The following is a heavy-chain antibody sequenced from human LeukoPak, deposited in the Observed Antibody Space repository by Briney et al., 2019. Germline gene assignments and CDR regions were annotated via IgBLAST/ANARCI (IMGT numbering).Heavy chain of an antibody. J-gene: IGHJ4*02. CDR2: IYHSGST. V-gene: IGHV4-30-2*01. CDR1: GGSISSGGYY. D-gene: IGHD6-13*01. CDR3: ARRSKGIAAAELDY. Sequence: PSETLSLTCTVSGGSISSGGYYWSWIRQPPGKGLEWIGYIYHSGSTYYNPSLKSRVTISVDRSKNQFSLKLSAVTAADTAVYYCARRSKGIAAAELDYWGQGTLVTVSS.